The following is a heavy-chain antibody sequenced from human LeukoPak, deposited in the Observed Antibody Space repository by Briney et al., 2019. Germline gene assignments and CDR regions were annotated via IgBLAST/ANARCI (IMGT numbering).Heavy chain of an antibody. CDR1: GCTFSSYG. J-gene: IGHJ4*02. V-gene: IGHV3-30*02. D-gene: IGHD4-17*01. Sequence: GGSLRLSCAASGCTFSSYGMHWVRQAPGKGLEWVAFIRYDGTNKYYADSVKGRFTVSRDNSKNTLYLQMNSLRPEDTGVYYCALLNDDYGSGGDFDYWGQGTLVTVSS. CDR3: ALLNDDYGSGGDFDY. CDR2: IRYDGTNK.